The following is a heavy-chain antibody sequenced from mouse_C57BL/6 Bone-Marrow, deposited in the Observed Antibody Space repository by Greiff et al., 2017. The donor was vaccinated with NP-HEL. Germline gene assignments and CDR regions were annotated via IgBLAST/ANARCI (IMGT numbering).Heavy chain of an antibody. CDR1: GYTFTSYW. Sequence: VQLQQPGAELVRPGSSVKLSCKASGYTFTSYWMDWVKQRPGQGLEWIGNIYPSDSETHYNQKFKDKATLTVDKSSSTAYMQLSSLTSEDSAVYYCASGSYYGSTYFDYWGQGTTLPVSS. CDR2: IYPSDSET. CDR3: ASGSYYGSTYFDY. V-gene: IGHV1-61*01. J-gene: IGHJ2*01. D-gene: IGHD1-1*01.